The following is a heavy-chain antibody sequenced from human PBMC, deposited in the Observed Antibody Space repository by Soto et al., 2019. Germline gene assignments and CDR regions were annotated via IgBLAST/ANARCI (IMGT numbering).Heavy chain of an antibody. CDR1: GFTFSSYA. D-gene: IGHD2-15*01. J-gene: IGHJ4*02. Sequence: GGSLRLSCAASGFTFSSYAMNWVRQAPGKGLEWVSGISGGGGSTYYADSVKGRFSISRDNSKNTLYLQLNSLRADAAAFYYCAKGDAKTCYSMLHYWGQGTLVTVSS. CDR3: AKGDAKTCYSMLHY. V-gene: IGHV3-23*01. CDR2: ISGGGGST.